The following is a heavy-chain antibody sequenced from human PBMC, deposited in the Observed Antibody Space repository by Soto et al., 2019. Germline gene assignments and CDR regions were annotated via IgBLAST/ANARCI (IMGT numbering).Heavy chain of an antibody. CDR2: IYHSGST. V-gene: IGHV4-31*03. J-gene: IGHJ4*02. CDR1: GGSISSGGYY. CDR3: ARGVYDSSGYYSDY. Sequence: QVQLQESGPGLVKPSQTLSLTCTVSGGSISSGGYYWSWIRQHPGKGLEWIGYIYHSGSTYYNPSLKSRVTISIDTSKNQFSLKLSSVTAADTAVYYCARGVYDSSGYYSDYWGQGTLVTVSA. D-gene: IGHD3-22*01.